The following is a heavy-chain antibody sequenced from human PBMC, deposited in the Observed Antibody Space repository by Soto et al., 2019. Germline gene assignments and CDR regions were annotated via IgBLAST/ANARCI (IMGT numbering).Heavy chain of an antibody. CDR3: ATNWSSGY. D-gene: IGHD1-1*01. V-gene: IGHV3-48*03. J-gene: IGHJ4*02. CDR2: ISMGGDTM. Sequence: VGSLRLSCAASGFIFTSFEMNWVRQAPGKGLEWISYISMGGDTMVYADSVRGRFTISRDNAKNSLYLQMNSLRAEDTAVYYCATNWSSGYWGQGTLVTVSS. CDR1: GFIFTSFE.